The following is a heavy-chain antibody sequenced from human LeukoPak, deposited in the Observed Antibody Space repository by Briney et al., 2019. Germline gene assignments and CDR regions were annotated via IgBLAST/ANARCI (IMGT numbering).Heavy chain of an antibody. CDR1: GGSISTTNW. J-gene: IGHJ3*02. Sequence: SGTLSLTCTVSGGSISTTNWWTWVRQSPGKGLEWIGEIYHSGSTNYNPALNSRVTISVDKANNQFSLKLSSATAADTAVYYCARDLRVNKGRGVMISVAFDIWGQGTMVTVSS. CDR3: ARDLRVNKGRGVMISVAFDI. CDR2: IYHSGST. V-gene: IGHV4-4*02. D-gene: IGHD3-10*01.